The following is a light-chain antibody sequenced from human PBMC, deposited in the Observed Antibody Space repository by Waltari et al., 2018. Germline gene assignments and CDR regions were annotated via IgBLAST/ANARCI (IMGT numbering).Light chain of an antibody. CDR3: QHYVRLPVT. J-gene: IGKJ1*01. Sequence: TLSCRASQSVGRSLAWYQQKPGQAPRLLIYGASNRATGIPDRFSGSGSGTDFSLTISRLEPEDFSVYYCQHYVRLPVTFGQGTRVEIK. CDR1: QSVGRS. V-gene: IGKV3-20*01. CDR2: GAS.